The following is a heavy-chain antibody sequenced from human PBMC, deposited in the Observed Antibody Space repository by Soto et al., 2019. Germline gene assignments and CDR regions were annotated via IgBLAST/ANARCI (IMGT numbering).Heavy chain of an antibody. CDR3: ARDGQLRFTAYSLDV. J-gene: IGHJ6*02. D-gene: IGHD3-3*01. CDR2: IYYSGST. CDR1: GGSISSGGYY. Sequence: QVQLQESGPGLVKPSQTLSLTCTVSGGSISSGGYYWSWIRQHPGKGLEWIGYIYYSGSTYYNPSLKSRVTISVDTSKNQFSLNLSSVTAADTAVYYCARDGQLRFTAYSLDVWGQGTTVTFSS. V-gene: IGHV4-31*03.